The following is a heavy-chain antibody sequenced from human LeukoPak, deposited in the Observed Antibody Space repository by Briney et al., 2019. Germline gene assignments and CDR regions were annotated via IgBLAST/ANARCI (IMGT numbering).Heavy chain of an antibody. CDR1: GFSSKDTG. CDR3: ARGGSGWSYYYYYAMDV. CDR2: IWFDGSTK. J-gene: IGHJ6*02. D-gene: IGHD6-19*01. Sequence: GGSLRLSCAASGFSSKDTGMHWVRQAPGKGPEWLTIIWFDGSTKYYADSVKGRFTVSRDNSQNILYLQMNDLRAEDTAVYYCARGGSGWSYYYYYAMDVWGQGTTVTVSS. V-gene: IGHV3-33*01.